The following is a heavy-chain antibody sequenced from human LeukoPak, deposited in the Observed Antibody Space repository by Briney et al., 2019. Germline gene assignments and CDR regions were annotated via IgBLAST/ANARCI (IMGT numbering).Heavy chain of an antibody. V-gene: IGHV3-23*01. D-gene: IGHD7-27*01. Sequence: GGSLRLSCVASGFSFSYHGMNWVRLAPGKGLEWVSGVSPPGGGTYYADSVKGRFTISRDDSRNTLSLQMNSLRVEDTAVCYCARDLAWGAFDYWGQGILVAVSS. CDR2: VSPPGGGT. CDR1: GFSFSYHG. CDR3: ARDLAWGAFDY. J-gene: IGHJ4*02.